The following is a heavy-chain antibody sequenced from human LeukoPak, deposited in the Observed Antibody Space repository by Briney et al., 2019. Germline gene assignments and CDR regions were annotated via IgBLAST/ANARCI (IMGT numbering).Heavy chain of an antibody. V-gene: IGHV4-34*01. Sequence: SETLSPTCAVYGGSFSGYYWSWIRQPPGKGLEWIGEINHSGSTNYNPSLKSRVTISVDTSKNQFSLKLSSVTAADTAVYYCARGGLYDSSGYYWDYFDYWGQGTLVTVSS. CDR1: GGSFSGYY. CDR3: ARGGLYDSSGYYWDYFDY. D-gene: IGHD3-22*01. CDR2: INHSGST. J-gene: IGHJ4*02.